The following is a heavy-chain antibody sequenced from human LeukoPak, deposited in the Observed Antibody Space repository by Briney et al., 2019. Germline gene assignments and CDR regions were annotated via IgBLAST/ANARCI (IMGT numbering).Heavy chain of an antibody. J-gene: IGHJ4*02. V-gene: IGHV4-39*01. CDR3: ARGYDY. D-gene: IGHD3-22*01. Sequence: SETLSLTCTVSGGSIIGSTPYWGWIRQPPGKGLEWIDIINYSGSTYYNPSLRSRVTISVDTSKNQFSLKLNSVTASDRAVYYCARGYDYWGQGTLVTVSS. CDR2: INYSGST. CDR1: GGSIIGSTPY.